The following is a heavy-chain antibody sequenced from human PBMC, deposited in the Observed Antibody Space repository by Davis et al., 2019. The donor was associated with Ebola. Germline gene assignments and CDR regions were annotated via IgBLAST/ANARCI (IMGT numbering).Heavy chain of an antibody. J-gene: IGHJ5*01. CDR2: IYYSGSA. CDR3: ARQGGGRYFNNWFDS. V-gene: IGHV4-39*01. D-gene: IGHD1-26*01. Sequence: MPSETLSLTCTVSGGSISDKSSFWGWIRQSPGKGLEWIGSIYYSGSAHYNPSLNSRVTMSVEASKNQFSMKVGSVTAADTAVYYCARQGGGRYFNNWFDSWGQGTLVTVSS. CDR1: GGSISDKSSF.